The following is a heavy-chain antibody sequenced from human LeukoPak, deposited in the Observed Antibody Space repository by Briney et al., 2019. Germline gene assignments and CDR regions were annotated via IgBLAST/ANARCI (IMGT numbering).Heavy chain of an antibody. Sequence: PGGSLRLSCAASGFTFNSYAMSWVRQAPGKGLGWASAISGSGGSTYYADSVKGRFTISRDNSKNTLYLQMNSLRAEDTAVYYCAKEPYGGNSVHIFDYWGQGTLVTVSS. D-gene: IGHD4-23*01. CDR1: GFTFNSYA. V-gene: IGHV3-23*01. J-gene: IGHJ4*02. CDR2: ISGSGGST. CDR3: AKEPYGGNSVHIFDY.